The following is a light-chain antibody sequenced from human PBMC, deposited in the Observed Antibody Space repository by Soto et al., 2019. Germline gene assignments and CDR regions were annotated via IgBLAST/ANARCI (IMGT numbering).Light chain of an antibody. CDR2: EVT. Sequence: QSALTQPASVSGSPGQSITISCTGTSSDVAGYNYVSWYQQHPGKAPKLMIYEVTHRPSGVSNRFSGSKSGTTASLTISGLQAEDEADYYCSSYTSTNTNVFGTGTKLTVL. V-gene: IGLV2-14*01. CDR1: SSDVAGYNY. CDR3: SSYTSTNTNV. J-gene: IGLJ1*01.